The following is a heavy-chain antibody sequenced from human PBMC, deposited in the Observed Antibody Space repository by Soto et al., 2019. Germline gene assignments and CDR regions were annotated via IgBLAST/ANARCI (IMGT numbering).Heavy chain of an antibody. CDR2: ISYDGSNK. CDR3: ARGPSSSTYNWFDP. Sequence: QVQLVESGGGVVQPGRSLRLSCAASGFTFSSYAMHWVRQAPGKGLEWVAVISYDGSNKYYTDSVKGRFTFSRDTSKNTLYLQMNSLRAEDTGVYYCARGPSSSTYNWFDPWGQGTLVTVSS. V-gene: IGHV3-30-3*01. CDR1: GFTFSSYA. J-gene: IGHJ5*02. D-gene: IGHD6-13*01.